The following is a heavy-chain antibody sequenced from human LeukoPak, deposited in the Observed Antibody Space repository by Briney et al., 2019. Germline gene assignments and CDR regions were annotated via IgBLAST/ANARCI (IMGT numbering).Heavy chain of an antibody. CDR1: GDSISSSNW. J-gene: IGHJ6*02. CDR2: IYHSGTT. Sequence: SETLSLTCAVSGDSISSSNWWNWVRQPPGKGLEWIGEIYHSGTTNYNPSLKSRVTISVDTFKNQFSLRLSSVTAADTAVYYCARDRRDYDSSGYYYYDYGLDVWGQGTTVTVSS. V-gene: IGHV4-4*02. D-gene: IGHD3-22*01. CDR3: ARDRRDYDSSGYYYYDYGLDV.